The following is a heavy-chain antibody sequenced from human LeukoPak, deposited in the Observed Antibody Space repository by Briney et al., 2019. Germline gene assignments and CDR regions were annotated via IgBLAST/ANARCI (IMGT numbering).Heavy chain of an antibody. J-gene: IGHJ4*02. CDR2: ISYDGGNK. CDR1: GFTFSSYA. D-gene: IGHD3-22*01. V-gene: IGHV3-30*18. CDR3: AKGYDSSGYYLNY. Sequence: GRSLRLSCAASGFTFSSYAVHWVRQAPGKGLEWLTVISYDGGNKFYADSVRGRFTISRDNSKNTVYLQMDSLRAEDTAVYYCAKGYDSSGYYLNYWGQGTLVTVSS.